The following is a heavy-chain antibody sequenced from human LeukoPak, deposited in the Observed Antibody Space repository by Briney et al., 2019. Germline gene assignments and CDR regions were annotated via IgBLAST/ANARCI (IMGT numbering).Heavy chain of an antibody. CDR2: MKSDGSEI. CDR3: VKDHSGSGRAFDV. V-gene: IGHV3-74*01. CDR1: GFSFRGTL. D-gene: IGHD2-21*01. J-gene: IGHJ3*01. Sequence: GGSLGLSCAGSGFSFRGTLMHWFRQLPGEGPVWVSGMKSDGSEINYADSVKGRFTISRDNARNTLHLQMNSLRVEDTAVYYCVKDHSGSGRAFDVWGQGTKVTVSP.